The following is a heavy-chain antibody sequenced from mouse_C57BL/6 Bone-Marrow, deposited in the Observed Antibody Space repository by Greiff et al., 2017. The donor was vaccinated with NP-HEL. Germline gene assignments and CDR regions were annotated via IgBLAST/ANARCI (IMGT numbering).Heavy chain of an antibody. J-gene: IGHJ4*01. CDR2: IWRGGST. Sequence: VKLQESGPGLVQPSQSLSITCTVSGFSLTSYGVHWVRQSPGKGLEWLGVIWRGGSTDYNAAFMSRLSITKDNSKSQVFFKMNSLQADDTAIYYCARFITTVVATSYYAMDYWGQGTSVTVSS. CDR3: ARFITTVVATSYYAMDY. V-gene: IGHV2-5*01. CDR1: GFSLTSYG. D-gene: IGHD1-1*01.